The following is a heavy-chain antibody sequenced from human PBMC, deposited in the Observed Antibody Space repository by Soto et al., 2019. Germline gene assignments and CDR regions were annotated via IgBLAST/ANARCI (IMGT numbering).Heavy chain of an antibody. CDR3: ARYTGITPFDY. J-gene: IGHJ4*02. V-gene: IGHV4-61*01. D-gene: IGHD1-20*01. CDR1: GGSVSSGSYY. CDR2: IYYSGST. Sequence: SETLSLTCTVSGGSVSSGSYYCSWIRQPPGKGLEWIGYIYYSGSTNYNPSLKSRVTISVDTSKNQFSLKLSSVTAADTAVYYCARYTGITPFDYWGQGTMVTVSS.